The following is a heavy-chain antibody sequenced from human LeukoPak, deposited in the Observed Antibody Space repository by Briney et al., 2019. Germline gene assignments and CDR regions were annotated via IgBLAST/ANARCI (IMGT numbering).Heavy chain of an antibody. Sequence: GASVKVSCKASGYTFTGYYMHWVRQAPGQGLEWMGWINPNSGGTNYAQKFQGRVAMTRDTSISTAYMELSRLRSDDTAVYYCARGGDGSGWYEVYYDSSGYYYGWDYWGQGTLVTVSS. V-gene: IGHV1-2*02. CDR2: INPNSGGT. J-gene: IGHJ4*02. CDR3: ARGGDGSGWYEVYYDSSGYYYGWDY. D-gene: IGHD3-22*01. CDR1: GYTFTGYY.